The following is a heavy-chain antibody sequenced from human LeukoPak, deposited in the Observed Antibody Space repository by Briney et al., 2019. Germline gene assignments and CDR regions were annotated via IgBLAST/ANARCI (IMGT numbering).Heavy chain of an antibody. CDR2: MSGDGSST. V-gene: IGHV3-74*01. Sequence: PGGSLRLSCAASGFTFSNYWMNWVRQVPGKGLMWVSRMSGDGSSTNYADSVKGRFTISRDNAKNTLYLQMNSLRVEDTALYYCARSFINTVRGVGDSWGQGTLVTVSS. D-gene: IGHD3-10*01. CDR3: ARSFINTVRGVGDS. CDR1: GFTFSNYW. J-gene: IGHJ4*02.